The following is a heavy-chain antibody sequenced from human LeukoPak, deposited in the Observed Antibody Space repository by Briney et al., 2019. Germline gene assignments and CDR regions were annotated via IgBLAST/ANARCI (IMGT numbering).Heavy chain of an antibody. J-gene: IGHJ4*02. CDR3: ARQGRTLVRGMADY. Sequence: SETLSLTCTVSGGSNSSYYWSWIRQPPGKGLGWSGYIYYSGSTNYNPSLKSRVTISVDTSKNQFSLKVTSMTAADTAVHYCARQGRTLVRGMADYWGQGTLVGVSS. CDR2: IYYSGST. CDR1: GGSNSSYY. V-gene: IGHV4-59*08. D-gene: IGHD3-10*01.